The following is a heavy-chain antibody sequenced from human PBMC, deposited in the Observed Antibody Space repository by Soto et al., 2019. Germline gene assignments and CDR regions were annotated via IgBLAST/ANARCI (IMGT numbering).Heavy chain of an antibody. D-gene: IGHD2-2*01. Sequence: PLEILSLTCAVYGGSFSGYYWSWIRQPPGKGLEWIGEINHSGSTNYNPSLKSRVTISVDTSKNQFSLKLSSVTAADTAVYYCARGKGSGVPAAIYFDYWGQGTLVTVSS. CDR3: ARGKGSGVPAAIYFDY. J-gene: IGHJ4*02. V-gene: IGHV4-34*01. CDR1: GGSFSGYY. CDR2: INHSGST.